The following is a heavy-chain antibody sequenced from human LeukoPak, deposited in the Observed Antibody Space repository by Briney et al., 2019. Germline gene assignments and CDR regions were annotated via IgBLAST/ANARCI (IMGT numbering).Heavy chain of an antibody. Sequence: SETLSLTCTVSGGSISSYYWSWIRQPPGKGLEWIGYIYYSGSTNYKPSLKSRVSISVDTAKNQFSLKLSSVTAADTAVYYCARQRGSYGGYDHDAFNIWGQGTMVTVSS. V-gene: IGHV4-59*08. D-gene: IGHD5-12*01. J-gene: IGHJ3*02. CDR3: ARQRGSYGGYDHDAFNI. CDR1: GGSISSYY. CDR2: IYYSGST.